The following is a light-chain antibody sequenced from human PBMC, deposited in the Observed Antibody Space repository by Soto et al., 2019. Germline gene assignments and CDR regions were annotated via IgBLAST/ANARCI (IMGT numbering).Light chain of an antibody. V-gene: IGKV1-5*01. Sequence: DIQMTQSPSTLSASVGDRVTITCRASQSISSWLAWYQQKPGKAPKLLIYDASSLESGVPSRFSGSGSGTEFTLTISSLHPDDFATYYCQQYNSYPTFGQVTKV. CDR1: QSISSW. CDR3: QQYNSYPT. CDR2: DAS. J-gene: IGKJ1*01.